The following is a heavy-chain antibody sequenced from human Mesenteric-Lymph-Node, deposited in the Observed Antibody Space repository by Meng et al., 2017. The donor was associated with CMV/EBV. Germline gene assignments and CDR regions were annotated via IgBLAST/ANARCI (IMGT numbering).Heavy chain of an antibody. CDR2: MNQDGSHM. V-gene: IGHV3-7*01. Sequence: GGSLRLSCAASGFTFGSYWMSWVRQAPGKGLEWVAHMNQDGSHMYYVDSVRGRFSISRDNAKNSLYLQMNSLRAEDTAVYYCARHPDYRLDYWGQGTLVTVSS. CDR1: GFTFGSYW. J-gene: IGHJ4*02. CDR3: ARHPDYRLDY. D-gene: IGHD4-11*01.